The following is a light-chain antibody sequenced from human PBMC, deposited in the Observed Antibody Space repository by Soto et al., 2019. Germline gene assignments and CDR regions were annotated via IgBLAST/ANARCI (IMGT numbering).Light chain of an antibody. Sequence: EMVLTQSPGTLSLSPGERATLSCRASQSVSSSYLAWYQQKPGQAPRLLIFGASNRATGIPDSFSGSGSGTDFTLTISRLEPEDFAVYYCQQYDGSLWTFGQGTKVEIK. V-gene: IGKV3-20*01. J-gene: IGKJ1*01. CDR3: QQYDGSLWT. CDR2: GAS. CDR1: QSVSSSY.